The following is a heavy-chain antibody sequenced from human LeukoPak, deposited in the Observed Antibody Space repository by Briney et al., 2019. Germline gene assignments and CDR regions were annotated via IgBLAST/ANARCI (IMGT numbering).Heavy chain of an antibody. CDR1: GYTFSGTGWY. V-gene: IGHV1-2*02. Sequence: DSVKVSCKASGYTFSGTGWYLYWLRQVPGQGLECLGWVYPNNGATAYAQKFQGRVAMTRDTSISTAYMELRGLRPDDTAVYYCARDGPAQMVELDHWGQGTLVTVSS. CDR3: ARDGPAQMVELDH. CDR2: VYPNNGAT. J-gene: IGHJ4*02. D-gene: IGHD3-10*01.